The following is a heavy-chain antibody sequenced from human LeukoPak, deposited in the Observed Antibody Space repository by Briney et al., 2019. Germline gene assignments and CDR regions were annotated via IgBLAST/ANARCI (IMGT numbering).Heavy chain of an antibody. D-gene: IGHD2-8*01. CDR2: INPSGGST. J-gene: IGHJ6*02. V-gene: IGHV1-46*01. CDR3: AREDVVLVDAVRYQYYGMDV. Sequence: ASVKVSCKASGYNFISYYTHWVRQAPGQGLKWMGIINPSGGSTSYAQKFQDRVTMTRDTSTSTVYMELSSLKSEDTAVYYCAREDVVLVDAVRYQYYGMDVWGQGTTVAVSS. CDR1: GYNFISYY.